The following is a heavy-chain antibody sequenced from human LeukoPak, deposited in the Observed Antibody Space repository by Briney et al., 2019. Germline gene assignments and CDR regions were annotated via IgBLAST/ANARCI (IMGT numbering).Heavy chain of an antibody. D-gene: IGHD3-16*01. Sequence: SETLSLTCTVPVGSIRSSSYYWGWIRQPPGKGLEWIASIYYSGSTYYNPSLKSRFTISVDTSKNQFSLKLSSVTAADTAVYYCARAGGRVFELDGMDVWGQGTTVTVSS. CDR3: ARAGGRVFELDGMDV. J-gene: IGHJ6*02. V-gene: IGHV4-39*01. CDR1: VGSIRSSSYY. CDR2: IYYSGST.